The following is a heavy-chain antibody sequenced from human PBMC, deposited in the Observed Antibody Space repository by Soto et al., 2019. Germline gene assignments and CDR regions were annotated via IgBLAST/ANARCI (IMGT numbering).Heavy chain of an antibody. CDR3: ARSREFDY. J-gene: IGHJ4*02. CDR2: IFPSGTT. CDR1: GGCLSGATYS. V-gene: IGHV4-30-2*01. Sequence: TLYLYGGVSGGCLSGATYSWNWIRQTPGKGLEWIGYIFPSGTTYYNPSLRSRVTISIDVSKNQFSLSLRSLTAADTAVYYCARSREFDYWSQGTLVTVSS.